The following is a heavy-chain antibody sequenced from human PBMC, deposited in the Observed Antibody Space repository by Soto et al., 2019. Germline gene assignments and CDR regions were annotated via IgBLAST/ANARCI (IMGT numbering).Heavy chain of an antibody. CDR1: GDTFSNYN. D-gene: IGHD6-13*01. V-gene: IGHV1-69*02. J-gene: IGHJ4*02. Sequence: QVQLVQSGAEVKKPGSSVKVSCKASGDTFSNYNVNWVRQAPGQGLEWVGRILPVIAQTTYAQNFQGRLTITADTSTSTSYMELSSLRSEDTAIYYCTTFLPGPGIAGGHYWGQGTLVSVSS. CDR2: ILPVIAQT. CDR3: TTFLPGPGIAGGHY.